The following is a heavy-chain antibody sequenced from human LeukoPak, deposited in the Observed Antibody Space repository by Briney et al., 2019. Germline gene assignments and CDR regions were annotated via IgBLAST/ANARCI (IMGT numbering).Heavy chain of an antibody. CDR2: ISGSGGST. V-gene: IGHV3-23*01. CDR3: ASHPRGYDFWSGYYD. Sequence: GGSLRLSCAASGFTFSSYAMSWVRQAPGKGLEWVSAISGSGGSTYYADSVKGRFTISRDNSKNTLYLQMNSLRAEYTAVYYCASHPRGYDFWSGYYDWGQGTLVTVSS. J-gene: IGHJ4*02. D-gene: IGHD3-3*01. CDR1: GFTFSSYA.